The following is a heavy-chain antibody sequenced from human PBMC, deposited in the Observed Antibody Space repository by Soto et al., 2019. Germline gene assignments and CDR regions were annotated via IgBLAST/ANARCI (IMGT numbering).Heavy chain of an antibody. CDR1: GYSVSSNSAA. D-gene: IGHD6-19*01. J-gene: IGHJ6*02. CDR3: ARDILEQWLVYYYYGMDV. CDR2: TYYRSKWYN. V-gene: IGHV6-1*01. Sequence: PSHTLSLTCAISGYSVSSNSAALNWIRQSPSRGLEWLGRTYYRSKWYNDYAVSVKSRITINPDTSKNQFSLQLNSVTPEDTAVNYCARDILEQWLVYYYYGMDVWGQGTTVTVSS.